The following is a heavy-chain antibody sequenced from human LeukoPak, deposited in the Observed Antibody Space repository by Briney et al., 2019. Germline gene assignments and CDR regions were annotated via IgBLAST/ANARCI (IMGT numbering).Heavy chain of an antibody. Sequence: GGSLRLSCAASGFTFSSYAMSWVRQAPGKGLEWVAFIRYDGSNKYYADSVKGRFTISRDNSKNTLYLQMNSLRAEDTAVYYCATCPRGYFDYWGQGTLVTVSS. CDR2: IRYDGSNK. V-gene: IGHV3-30*02. J-gene: IGHJ4*02. CDR1: GFTFSSYA. CDR3: ATCPRGYFDY.